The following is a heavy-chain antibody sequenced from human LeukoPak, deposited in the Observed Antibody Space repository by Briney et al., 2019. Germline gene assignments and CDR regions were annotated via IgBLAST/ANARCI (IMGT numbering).Heavy chain of an antibody. CDR2: ISWNSGNI. D-gene: IGHD3-22*01. Sequence: PGRSLRLSCAASGFTFDDYAMHWVRQAPGKGLEWVSGISWNSGNIGYADSVKGRFTISRDNAKNSLYLQMNSPRAEDTALYYCAKDVNYYDTSGLDYWGQGTLVTVSS. V-gene: IGHV3-9*01. CDR1: GFTFDDYA. J-gene: IGHJ4*02. CDR3: AKDVNYYDTSGLDY.